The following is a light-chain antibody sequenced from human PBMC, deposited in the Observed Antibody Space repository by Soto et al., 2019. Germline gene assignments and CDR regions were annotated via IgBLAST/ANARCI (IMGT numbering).Light chain of an antibody. CDR1: QSVSSSY. CDR2: GAS. V-gene: IGKV3-20*01. J-gene: IGKJ1*01. Sequence: EIVLTQSPGTLSLSPGERATLSCRASQSVSSSYLAWYQQKPGQAPRLLIYGASSRATGIPERFSGSGSGTDFNLTISRVEPEDFAVYYCQQYGSSRTFGQGTKVEIK. CDR3: QQYGSSRT.